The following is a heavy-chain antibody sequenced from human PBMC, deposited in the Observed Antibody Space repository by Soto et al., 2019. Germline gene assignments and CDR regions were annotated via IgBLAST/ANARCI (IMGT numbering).Heavy chain of an antibody. D-gene: IGHD3-3*01. J-gene: IGHJ6*02. Sequence: EVQLVESGGGLVQPGGSLRLSCAASGFTFSSYWMHWVRQAPGKGLVWVSRINSDGSSTSYADSVKGRFTISRDNAKNSLYLQMNSLRAEDTAVYYCARDSFALGLWSGYYYGMDVWGQGTTVTVSS. CDR2: INSDGSST. CDR3: ARDSFALGLWSGYYYGMDV. V-gene: IGHV3-74*01. CDR1: GFTFSSYW.